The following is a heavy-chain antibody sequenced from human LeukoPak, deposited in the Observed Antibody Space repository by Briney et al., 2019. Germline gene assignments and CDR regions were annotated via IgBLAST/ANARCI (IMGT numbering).Heavy chain of an antibody. D-gene: IGHD3-22*01. V-gene: IGHV4-30-4*01. CDR1: GGSISSGDYY. Sequence: SETLSLTCTVPGGSISSGDYYWSWIRQPPGKGLEWIGYIYYSGSTYYNPSLKSRVTISVDTSKNQFSLKLSSVTAADTAVYYCARGPYYDSSGYYFYWYFDLWGRGTLVTVSS. CDR3: ARGPYYDSSGYYFYWYFDL. CDR2: IYYSGST. J-gene: IGHJ2*01.